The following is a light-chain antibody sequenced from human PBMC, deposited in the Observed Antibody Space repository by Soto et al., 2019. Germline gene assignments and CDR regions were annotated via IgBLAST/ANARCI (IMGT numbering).Light chain of an antibody. V-gene: IGKV3-20*01. Sequence: EIVLTQSPGTLSLSPGERATLSCRASQSVSSSYLAWYQQQPGQTPRLLIYGASSRATGIPDRFSGSGSGTDFTLTISRLEPADFAVYYCQQYGSSPITFGQGTRLEIK. CDR1: QSVSSSY. J-gene: IGKJ5*01. CDR2: GAS. CDR3: QQYGSSPIT.